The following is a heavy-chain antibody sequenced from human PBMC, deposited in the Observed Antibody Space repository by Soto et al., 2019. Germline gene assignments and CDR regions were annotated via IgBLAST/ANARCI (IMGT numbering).Heavy chain of an antibody. Sequence: GASVKVSCKASGYTFTGYYMHWVRQAPGQGLEWMGWINPNSGGTNYAQKFQGWVTMTRDTSISTAYMELSRLRSDDTAVYYCARERSRGYDFWSGYYDPEFDYWGQGTLVTVSS. V-gene: IGHV1-2*04. CDR3: ARERSRGYDFWSGYYDPEFDY. CDR2: INPNSGGT. J-gene: IGHJ4*02. D-gene: IGHD3-3*01. CDR1: GYTFTGYY.